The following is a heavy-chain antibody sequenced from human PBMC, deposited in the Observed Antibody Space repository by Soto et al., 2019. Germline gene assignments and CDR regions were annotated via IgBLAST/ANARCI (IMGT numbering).Heavy chain of an antibody. J-gene: IGHJ6*03. CDR3: ARHVSNYDFWSGETDYYYMDV. Sequence: SETLSLTCTVSGGSISSSSYYWGWIRQPPGKGLEWIGSIYYSGSTYYNPSLKSRVTISVDTSKNQFSLKLSSVTAADTAVYYCARHVSNYDFWSGETDYYYMDVWGKGTTVTVSS. CDR1: GGSISSSSYY. D-gene: IGHD3-3*01. CDR2: IYYSGST. V-gene: IGHV4-39*01.